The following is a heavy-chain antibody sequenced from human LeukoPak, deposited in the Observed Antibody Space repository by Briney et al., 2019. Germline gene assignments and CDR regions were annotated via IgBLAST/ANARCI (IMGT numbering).Heavy chain of an antibody. Sequence: HPGGSLRLSCAASGFTFGSYAMSWVRQAPGKGLEWVSAISGSGGSTYYADSVKGRFTISRDNSKNTLYLQMNSLRAEDTAVYYCAKDRGYYGSGSSTNYYYYYGMDVWGQGTTVTVSS. CDR1: GFTFGSYA. CDR3: AKDRGYYGSGSSTNYYYYYGMDV. CDR2: ISGSGGST. D-gene: IGHD3-10*01. J-gene: IGHJ6*02. V-gene: IGHV3-23*01.